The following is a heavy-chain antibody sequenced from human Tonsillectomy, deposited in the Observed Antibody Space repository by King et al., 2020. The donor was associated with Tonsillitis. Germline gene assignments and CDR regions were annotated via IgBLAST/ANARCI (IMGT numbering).Heavy chain of an antibody. J-gene: IGHJ4*02. CDR1: GGSISSSDHY. Sequence: QLQESGPGVVKPSETLSLTCTVSGGSISSSDHYWAWIRQPPGKGLEWIGYMYYSGNIFYNPSLKSRITISGGTSENRFSLKLSSVTAADTAVYFCARSVSGSFDYWGQGALVTVSS. D-gene: IGHD1-26*01. V-gene: IGHV4-39*01. CDR2: MYYSGNI. CDR3: ARSVSGSFDY.